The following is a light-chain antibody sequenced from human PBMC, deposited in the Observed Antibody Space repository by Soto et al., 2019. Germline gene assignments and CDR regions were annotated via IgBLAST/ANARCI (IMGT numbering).Light chain of an antibody. CDR3: QQSYSTPLYT. J-gene: IGKJ2*01. Sequence: DIQMTQSPSSLSASVGDRVTITCRASQSISSYLNWYQQKPGKAPKLLIYAASSLQSGAPSRFSGSGSGTDFTLTISSLQPEDFATYSCQQSYSTPLYTFGQGTKLEIK. CDR1: QSISSY. V-gene: IGKV1-39*01. CDR2: AAS.